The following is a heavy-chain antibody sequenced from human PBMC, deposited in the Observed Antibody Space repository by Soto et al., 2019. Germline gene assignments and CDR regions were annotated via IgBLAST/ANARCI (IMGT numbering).Heavy chain of an antibody. V-gene: IGHV1-8*01. Sequence: ASVKVSFKASGYTFTKNDVSWLRQATGQGLEWMGWMNPGSGDTGYAQKFQGRVTMTRDISIATAYMELNSLTSEDTAIYYCARMESFGSLNWFDPWGQGTLVTVSS. J-gene: IGHJ5*02. CDR2: MNPGSGDT. CDR3: ARMESFGSLNWFDP. CDR1: GYTFTKND. D-gene: IGHD5-18*01.